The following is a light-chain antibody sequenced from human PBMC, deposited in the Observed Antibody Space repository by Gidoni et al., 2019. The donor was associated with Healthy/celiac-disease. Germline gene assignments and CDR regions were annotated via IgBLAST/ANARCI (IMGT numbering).Light chain of an antibody. CDR1: QSLLHSNGYNY. V-gene: IGKV2-28*01. J-gene: IGKJ1*01. CDR3: MQALQTPPA. CDR2: LGS. Sequence: DIVMTQSPLSLPVTPGEPASISCRSSQSLLHSNGYNYLDWYLQKPGQSPQLLIYLGSNRASGVPDRFRGSGSGTDFTLKISRVEAEDVGVYYCMQALQTPPAFXQXTKVEI.